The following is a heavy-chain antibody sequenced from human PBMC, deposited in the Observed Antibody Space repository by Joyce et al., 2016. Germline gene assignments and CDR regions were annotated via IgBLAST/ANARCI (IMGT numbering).Heavy chain of an antibody. CDR2: ISRDNTYI. CDR3: ARDVLTTVTKAYGY. D-gene: IGHD4-11*01. J-gene: IGHJ4*02. CDR1: GFIFSSYS. V-gene: IGHV3-21*01. Sequence: EVQLVASGGGLVKPGESLRLSCTASGFIFSSYSMTWVRQAPGKGLEWVSSISRDNTYIFHADSVKGRFTISRDNARNSLYLQMNSLRAEDTAVYYCARDVLTTVTKAYGYWGQGTLVAVSS.